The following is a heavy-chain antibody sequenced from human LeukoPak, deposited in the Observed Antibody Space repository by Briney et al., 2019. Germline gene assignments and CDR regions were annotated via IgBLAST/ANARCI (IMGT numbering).Heavy chain of an antibody. Sequence: GESLKISCKGSGYSFTSYWVARVRQMPGKGLGWMGMIYPVDSDTRYSPSFQGQVTIPADKSISTAYLQWSSLKASDTAMYYCARRPLYCSSTSCYDFDIWGQGTMVTVSS. CDR2: IYPVDSDT. J-gene: IGHJ3*02. CDR3: ARRPLYCSSTSCYDFDI. CDR1: GYSFTSYW. D-gene: IGHD2-2*01. V-gene: IGHV5-51*01.